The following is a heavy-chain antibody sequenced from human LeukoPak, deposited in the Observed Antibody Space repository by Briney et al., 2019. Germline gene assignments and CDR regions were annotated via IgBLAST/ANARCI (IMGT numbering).Heavy chain of an antibody. V-gene: IGHV4-30-4*01. D-gene: IGHD2-15*01. CDR3: ARAEGVAAEFDY. CDR2: IYYSGST. CDR1: GGSISSGDYY. J-gene: IGHJ4*02. Sequence: SRSLSLTCTVAGGSISSGDYYWSWIRQPPGKGLEWVGYIYYSGSTYYTPSLKSRVTISVDTCKLQFSLKLSSVTAADTAVYYCARAEGVAAEFDYWGQGTLVTVSS.